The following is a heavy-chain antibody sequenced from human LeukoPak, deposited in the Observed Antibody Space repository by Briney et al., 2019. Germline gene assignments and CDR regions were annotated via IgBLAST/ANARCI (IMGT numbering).Heavy chain of an antibody. D-gene: IGHD3-9*01. CDR3: ASWALTGVLGAFDI. CDR2: IYPADSDT. Sequence: HGESLKISCKASGYSFTNYWIGWVRQMPGKGLEWMGAIYPADSDTRYSPSFQGQVTISADKSISTAYLQWSSLKASDTAMYYCASWALTGVLGAFDIWGQGTMVTVSS. CDR1: GYSFTNYW. V-gene: IGHV5-51*01. J-gene: IGHJ3*02.